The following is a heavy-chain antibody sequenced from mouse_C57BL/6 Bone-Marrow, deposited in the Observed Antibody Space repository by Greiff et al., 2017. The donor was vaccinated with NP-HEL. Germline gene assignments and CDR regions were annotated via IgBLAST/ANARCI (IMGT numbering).Heavy chain of an antibody. CDR3: AREESTMVTTGAMDY. V-gene: IGHV2-2*01. J-gene: IGHJ4*01. D-gene: IGHD2-2*01. CDR2: IWSGGST. Sequence: QVQLQQSGPGLVQPSQSLSITCTVSGFSLTSYGVHWVRQSPGKGLEWLGVIWSGGSTDYNAAFISRLSISKDNSKSQVFFKMNSLQADDTAIYYCAREESTMVTTGAMDYWGQGTSVTVSS. CDR1: GFSLTSYG.